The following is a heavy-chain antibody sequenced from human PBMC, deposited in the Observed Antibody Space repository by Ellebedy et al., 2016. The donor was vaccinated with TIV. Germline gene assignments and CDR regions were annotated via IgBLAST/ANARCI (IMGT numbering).Heavy chain of an antibody. CDR2: IYYSGST. V-gene: IGHV4-59*08. CDR1: GASISSYY. Sequence: MPSETLSLTCTVSGASISSYYWSWIRQPPGKGLAWIVYIYYSGSTNYNPSLKSRVTISVDTSKTQFSLKLSSVTAADTAVYYCASESNSGYFDYWGQGILVTVSS. CDR3: ASESNSGYFDY. J-gene: IGHJ4*02. D-gene: IGHD4-11*01.